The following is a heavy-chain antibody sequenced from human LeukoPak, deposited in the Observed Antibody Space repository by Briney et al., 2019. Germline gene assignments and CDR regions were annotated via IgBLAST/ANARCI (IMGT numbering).Heavy chain of an antibody. D-gene: IGHD2-21*01. J-gene: IGHJ4*02. CDR1: GGSISSYY. CDR2: IYVGGTP. Sequence: SETLSLTCTVSGGSISSYYWTWIRQPAGKGLEWIGRIYVGGTPKYNPTLKSRVTMSIDTSRSQFSLKLNSVTAADTAVYYCARGFLWWIFDYWGQGTLVTVSS. V-gene: IGHV4-4*07. CDR3: ARGFLWWIFDY.